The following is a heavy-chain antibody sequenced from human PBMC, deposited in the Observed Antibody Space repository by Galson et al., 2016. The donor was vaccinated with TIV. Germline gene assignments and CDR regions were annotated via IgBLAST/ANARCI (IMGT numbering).Heavy chain of an antibody. V-gene: IGHV3-9*01. J-gene: IGHJ2*01. CDR2: IDWNGESI. CDR3: AKDSGSYFSYWYFDL. D-gene: IGHD3-10*01. Sequence: SLRLSCASSGFSFQNYAIHWVRQPPGKGLEWVSGIDWNGESIGYADSVKGRFTISRDNSMNTLYLQMNSLRAEDAAVYYCAKDSGSYFSYWYFDLWGRGTLVTVSS. CDR1: GFSFQNYA.